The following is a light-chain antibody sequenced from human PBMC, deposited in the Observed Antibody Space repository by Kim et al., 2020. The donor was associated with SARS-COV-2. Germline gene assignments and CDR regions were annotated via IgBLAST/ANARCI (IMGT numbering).Light chain of an antibody. Sequence: QLITIACTGTSSDVGGYNYVSWYQHHPGKAPKLMIYDVSNRPSGVSNRVSGSKSGNTASLTISGLQAEDEADYYCSSYTSSSTRVFGGGTQLTVL. CDR2: DVS. CDR3: SSYTSSSTRV. J-gene: IGLJ7*01. V-gene: IGLV2-14*03. CDR1: SSDVGGYNY.